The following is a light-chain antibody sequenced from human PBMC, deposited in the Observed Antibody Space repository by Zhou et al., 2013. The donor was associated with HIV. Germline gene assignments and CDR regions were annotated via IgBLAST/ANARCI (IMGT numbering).Light chain of an antibody. Sequence: EIVLTQSPGTLSLSPGERATLSCRTSQSVSSTYLAWYQHKPGQAPRLLIYGASSRATGIPDRFSGSGSGTDFTLTINRLEPEDFAVYWCQQYGTSPPTFGPGTKVDIK. J-gene: IGKJ3*01. CDR2: GAS. CDR3: QQYGTSPPT. V-gene: IGKV3-20*01. CDR1: QSVSSTY.